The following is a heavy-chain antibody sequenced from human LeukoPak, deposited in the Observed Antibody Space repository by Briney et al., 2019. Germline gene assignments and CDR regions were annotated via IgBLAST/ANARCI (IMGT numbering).Heavy chain of an antibody. J-gene: IGHJ4*02. CDR1: GYTFSDYY. CDR3: AKDRYPMVRGMMSAFDF. CDR2: ILYDGSYK. V-gene: IGHV3-30*18. D-gene: IGHD3-10*01. Sequence: PGGSLRLSCEASGYTFSDYYMHWVRQAPAKGLVWVAVILYDGSYKSCVDSVRGRFTISRDNSKDRLYLQMNSLRAEDTAIYYCAKDRYPMVRGMMSAFDFLGQGTRVTVSS.